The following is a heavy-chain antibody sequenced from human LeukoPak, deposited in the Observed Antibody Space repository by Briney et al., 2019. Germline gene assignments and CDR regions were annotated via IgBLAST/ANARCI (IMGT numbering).Heavy chain of an antibody. CDR2: IYYSGST. CDR3: ARGIEYYYDSSTPDAFDI. J-gene: IGHJ3*02. D-gene: IGHD3-22*01. Sequence: PSQTLSLTCTVSGGSISSGGYYWSWIRQHPGKGLEWIGYIYYSGSTYYNPSLKSRVTISVDTSKNQFSLKLSSVTAADTAVYYCARGIEYYYDSSTPDAFDIWGQGAMVTVSS. CDR1: GGSISSGGYY. V-gene: IGHV4-31*03.